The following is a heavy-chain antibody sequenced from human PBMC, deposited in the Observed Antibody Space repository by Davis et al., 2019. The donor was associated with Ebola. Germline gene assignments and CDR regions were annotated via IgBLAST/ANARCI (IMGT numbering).Heavy chain of an antibody. CDR3: ASRYDFWSGYYYGMDV. CDR2: ISSDTSTI. V-gene: IGHV3-48*02. D-gene: IGHD3-3*01. CDR1: GFSLSSYS. Sequence: ESLKISCAASGFSLSSYSMNWVRQAPGKGLEWVSYISSDTSTIYYAGSVKGRFTISRDNAKTSLYLQMNSLRDEDTAVYYCASRYDFWSGYYYGMDVWGKGTTVTVSS. J-gene: IGHJ6*04.